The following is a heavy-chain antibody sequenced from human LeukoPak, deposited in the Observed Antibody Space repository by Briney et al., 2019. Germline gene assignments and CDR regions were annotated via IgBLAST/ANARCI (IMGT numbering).Heavy chain of an antibody. Sequence: SETLSLTCAVSGGSFSGYYWTWIRQPPGKGLEWIGEINHSVSTNNTPSLRSRVTISLDTSKNQFSLNRYSVTAAHTAVYYCARLTISGGSWPGYYYYYMDVWGKGTTVTVSS. V-gene: IGHV4-34*01. CDR1: GGSFSGYY. J-gene: IGHJ6*03. CDR2: INHSVST. CDR3: ARLTISGGSWPGYYYYYMDV. D-gene: IGHD2-15*01.